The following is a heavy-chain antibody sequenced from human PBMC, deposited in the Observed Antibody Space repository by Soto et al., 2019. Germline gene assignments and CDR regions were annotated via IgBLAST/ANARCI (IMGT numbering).Heavy chain of an antibody. V-gene: IGHV4-59*12. CDR3: ARDKITGLFDY. Sequence: SETLSLTCTVSGGSISSYYWSWIRQPPGKGLEWIGDIYYSGSTNYNPSLKSRVTISVDTSKNQFSLKLTSVTAADTAVYYCARDKITGLFDYWGQGTLVTVPQ. J-gene: IGHJ4*02. D-gene: IGHD2-8*02. CDR1: GGSISSYY. CDR2: IYYSGST.